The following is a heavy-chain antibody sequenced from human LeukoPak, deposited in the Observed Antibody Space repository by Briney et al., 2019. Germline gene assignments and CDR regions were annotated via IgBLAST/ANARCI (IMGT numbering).Heavy chain of an antibody. CDR3: ARGDYDILTGQWGPDY. D-gene: IGHD3-9*01. J-gene: IGHJ4*02. Sequence: ASVKVSCKASGYTFTDYYIHWVRQAPGEGLEWMGWINPISGGTNYAQKFQGRFTTTRDTSISAAYMELTRLTTDDTAVYYCARGDYDILTGQWGPDYWGQGTLVTVSS. CDR1: GYTFTDYY. V-gene: IGHV1-2*02. CDR2: INPISGGT.